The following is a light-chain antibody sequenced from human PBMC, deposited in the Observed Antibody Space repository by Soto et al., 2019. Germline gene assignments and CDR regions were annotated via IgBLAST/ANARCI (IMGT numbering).Light chain of an antibody. V-gene: IGLV1-40*01. CDR2: GNS. CDR3: QSYDSSLSGSGV. Sequence: QLVLTQPPSVSGAPGQRVTISCTGSSSNIGAGYDVHWYQQLPGTVPKLLIYGNSNRPSGVPDRFSGSKSGTSASLAITGLQAEDEADYYCQSYDSSLSGSGVFGGGTQLTVL. J-gene: IGLJ3*02. CDR1: SSNIGAGYD.